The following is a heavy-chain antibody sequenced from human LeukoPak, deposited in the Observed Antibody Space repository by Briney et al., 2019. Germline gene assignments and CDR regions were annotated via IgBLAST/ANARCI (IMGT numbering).Heavy chain of an antibody. CDR2: ISSSSSYI. CDR3: ARDEYSYGSTPHDY. Sequence: GGSLRLSCAASGFTFSSYSMYWVRQAPGKGLEWVSSISSSSSYIYYADSVKGRFTISRDNAKNSLYLQMNSLRAEDTAVYYCARDEYSYGSTPHDYWGQGTLVTVSS. V-gene: IGHV3-21*01. CDR1: GFTFSSYS. J-gene: IGHJ4*02. D-gene: IGHD5-18*01.